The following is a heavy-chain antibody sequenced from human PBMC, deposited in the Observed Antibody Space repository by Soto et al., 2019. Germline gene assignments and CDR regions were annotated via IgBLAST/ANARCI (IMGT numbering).Heavy chain of an antibody. D-gene: IGHD3-22*01. CDR1: GFTFSSYA. V-gene: IGHV3-23*01. Sequence: GGSLRLSCAASGFTFSSYAMSWVRQAPGKGLEWVSAISGSGGSTYYADSVKGRFTISKDNSKKTLYLQMNSLRAEDTAVYYCAKDLGGYYDSSGYPPYWGQGTLVTVSS. CDR3: AKDLGGYYDSSGYPPY. J-gene: IGHJ4*02. CDR2: ISGSGGST.